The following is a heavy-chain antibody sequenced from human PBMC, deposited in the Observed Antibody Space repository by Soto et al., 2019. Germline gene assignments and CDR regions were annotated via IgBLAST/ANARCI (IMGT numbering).Heavy chain of an antibody. CDR2: ISAYNGNT. V-gene: IGHV1-18*01. CDR1: GYTFTSYG. J-gene: IGHJ3*02. CDR3: ASAIMTTVTTLPAFDI. Sequence: ASVKVSCKASGYTFTSYGISWVRQAPGQGLEWMGWISAYNGNTNYAQKLQGRVTMTTDTSTSTAYMELRSLRSDDTAVYYCASAIMTTVTTLPAFDIWGQGTMVTVSS. D-gene: IGHD4-17*01.